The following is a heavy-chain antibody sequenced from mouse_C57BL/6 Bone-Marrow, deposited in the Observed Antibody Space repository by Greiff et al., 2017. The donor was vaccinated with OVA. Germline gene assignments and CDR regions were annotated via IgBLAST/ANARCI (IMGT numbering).Heavy chain of an antibody. CDR2: IYPGSGST. V-gene: IGHV1-55*01. CDR1: GYTFTSYW. CDR3: ARRKVLTTDFDY. D-gene: IGHD1-1*01. J-gene: IGHJ2*01. Sequence: QVQLQQPGAELVKPGASVKMSCKASGYTFTSYWITWVKQRPGQGLEWIGDIYPGSGSTKYNEKFKSKATLTVDTSSSTAYMQLSSLTSEDSAVYYCARRKVLTTDFDYWGQGTTLTVSS.